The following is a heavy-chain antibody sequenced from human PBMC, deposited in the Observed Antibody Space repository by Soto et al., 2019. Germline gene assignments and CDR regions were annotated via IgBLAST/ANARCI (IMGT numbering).Heavy chain of an antibody. CDR1: GYTFTLSS. V-gene: IGHV1-46*01. Sequence: ASVIVCCKASGYTFTLSSIDWVGQAPGQGREWMGIINPNGGLTTYAQKFRAGFTMNRDTSTSTVYLEPISLRSEGSAIYCCAPSVNSLKSFDCWGHGTLVPAPS. CDR3: APSVNSLKSFDC. J-gene: IGHJ5*01. CDR2: INPNGGLT.